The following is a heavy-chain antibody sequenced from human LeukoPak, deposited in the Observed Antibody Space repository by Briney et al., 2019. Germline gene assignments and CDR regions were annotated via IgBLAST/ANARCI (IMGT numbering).Heavy chain of an antibody. Sequence: GRSLRLSCAASGFTFSSYAMSWVRQAPGKGLEWVSAISGSGGSTYYADSVKGRFTISRDNSKNTLYLQMNSLRAEDTAVYYCAKDQELLWFGELLHGMDVWGKGTTVTVSS. CDR2: ISGSGGST. V-gene: IGHV3-23*01. D-gene: IGHD3-10*01. CDR1: GFTFSSYA. J-gene: IGHJ6*04. CDR3: AKDQELLWFGELLHGMDV.